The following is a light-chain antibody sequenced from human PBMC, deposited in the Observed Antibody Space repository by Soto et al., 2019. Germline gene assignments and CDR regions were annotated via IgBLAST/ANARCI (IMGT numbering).Light chain of an antibody. CDR1: QSISSW. Sequence: GARVTITCRASQSISSWLAWYQQKPGKAPTLLIYDASTLERGVPSRFSGTGSGTEFTLSIDSLQPDDFATYYCQQYHTSSITFGQGTRLEIK. V-gene: IGKV1-5*01. CDR2: DAS. J-gene: IGKJ5*01. CDR3: QQYHTSSIT.